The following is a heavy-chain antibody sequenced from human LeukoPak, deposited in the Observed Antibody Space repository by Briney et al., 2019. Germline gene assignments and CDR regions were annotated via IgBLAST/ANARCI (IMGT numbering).Heavy chain of an antibody. CDR1: GFTFRTYW. J-gene: IGHJ4*02. V-gene: IGHV3-7*03. D-gene: IGHD3-3*01. CDR2: IKQDGSEK. CDR3: ARDQYDTWSRRGNFDS. Sequence: GGSLRLSCAASGFTFRTYWMTWVRQAPGKGLEWVANIKQDGSEKYYVDSVKGRFTISRDNTKNSLYLQMNSLRAEDTAVFYCARDQYDTWSRRGNFDSWGQGTLVIVSS.